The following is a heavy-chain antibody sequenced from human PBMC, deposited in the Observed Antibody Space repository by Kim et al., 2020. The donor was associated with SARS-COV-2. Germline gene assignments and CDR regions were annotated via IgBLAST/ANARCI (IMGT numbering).Heavy chain of an antibody. J-gene: IGHJ4*02. CDR1: GFTFSIYW. CDR3: ATTFSGGAGPK. CDR2: IKQDGSDK. Sequence: GGSLRLSCAASGFTFSIYWMAWVRQAPGTGLEWVANIKQDGSDKFYVDSVKGRFTISRDNARNSLFLQMNSLRAEDTAVYYCATTFSGGAGPKWGEGTLVTVSS. D-gene: IGHD2-15*01. V-gene: IGHV3-7*03.